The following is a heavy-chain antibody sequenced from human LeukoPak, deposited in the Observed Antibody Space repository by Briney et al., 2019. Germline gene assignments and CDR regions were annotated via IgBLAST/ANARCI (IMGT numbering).Heavy chain of an antibody. V-gene: IGHV3-30*18. CDR3: AKDGVRRQQLVIPTIDY. Sequence: PGRSLRLSCAASGFTFSSYGMHWVRQAPGKGLEWVAVISYDGSNKYYADSVKGRFTISRDNSKNTLYLQMNSLRAEDTDVYYCAKDGVRRQQLVIPTIDYWGQGTLVTVSS. CDR1: GFTFSSYG. J-gene: IGHJ4*02. CDR2: ISYDGSNK. D-gene: IGHD6-13*01.